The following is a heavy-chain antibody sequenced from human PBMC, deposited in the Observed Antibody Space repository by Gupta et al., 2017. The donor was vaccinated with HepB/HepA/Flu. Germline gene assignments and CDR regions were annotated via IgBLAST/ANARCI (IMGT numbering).Heavy chain of an antibody. V-gene: IGHV1-8*01. J-gene: IGHJ4*02. D-gene: IGHD3-10*02. CDR2: MNPDSGNT. CDR1: GYTFSSYD. CDR3: TRNVPHTGDFEN. Sequence: QVQLVQSGTEVKKPGASVKVSCKASGYTFSSYDINWVRQATGQGLEWVGWMNPDSGNTGYAQMFQGRVTLTRDTSISTAYMELSSLTSEDTAIYYCTRNVPHTGDFENWGQGTLVTVSS.